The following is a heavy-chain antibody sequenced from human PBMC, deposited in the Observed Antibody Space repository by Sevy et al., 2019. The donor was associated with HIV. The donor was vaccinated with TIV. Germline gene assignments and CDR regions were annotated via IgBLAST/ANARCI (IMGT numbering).Heavy chain of an antibody. CDR2: ISGSGGST. J-gene: IGHJ3*02. D-gene: IGHD3-22*01. CDR1: GFTFSSYA. Sequence: GVSLRLSCAASGFTFSSYAMSWVRQAPGKGLEWVSAISGSGGSTYYAHSVKGRFTISRDNSKNTLYLQMNSLRAEDTAVYYCAKVYRYDSSGYYGDAFDIWGQGTMVTVSS. CDR3: AKVYRYDSSGYYGDAFDI. V-gene: IGHV3-23*01.